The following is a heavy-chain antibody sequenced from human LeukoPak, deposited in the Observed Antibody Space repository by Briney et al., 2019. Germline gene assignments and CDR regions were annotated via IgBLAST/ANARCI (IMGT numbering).Heavy chain of an antibody. CDR3: XRVVASTSIDF. V-gene: IGHV4-38-2*02. D-gene: IGHD2-15*01. CDR1: GYSIISDYF. J-gene: IGHJ4*02. Sequence: SETLSLTCIVSGYSIISDYFWGWVRQPPGKGPEWIGSIFHSGDVYYNPSLTSRVTLSVDPSNNRFSLKVTSVTAADTAIYYCXRVVASTSIDFWGQGTLVTVSS. CDR2: IFHSGDV.